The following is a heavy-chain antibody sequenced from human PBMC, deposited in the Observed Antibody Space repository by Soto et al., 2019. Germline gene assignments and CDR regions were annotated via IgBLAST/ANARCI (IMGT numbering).Heavy chain of an antibody. V-gene: IGHV3-33*01. CDR1: GFTFSSYG. J-gene: IGHJ6*02. CDR3: ARDPGYSDYYYYYGMDV. Sequence: GGSLRLSCAASGFTFSSYGMHWVRQAPGKGLEWVAVIWYDGSNKYYADSVKGRSTISRDNSKNTLYLQMNSLRAEDTAVYYCARDPGYSDYYYYYGMDVWGQGTTVTSP. D-gene: IGHD4-4*01. CDR2: IWYDGSNK.